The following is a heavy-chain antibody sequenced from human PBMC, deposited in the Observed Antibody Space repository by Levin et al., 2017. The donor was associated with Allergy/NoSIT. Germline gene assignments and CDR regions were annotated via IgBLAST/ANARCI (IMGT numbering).Heavy chain of an antibody. Sequence: KPSETLSLTCAVSGYSISSGYYWGWIRQPPGKGLEWIGSIYHSGSTYYNPSLKSRVTISVDTSKNQFSLKLSSVTAADTAVYYCARIYSSSAPDYYYYYMDVWGKGTTVTVSS. CDR1: GYSISSGYY. D-gene: IGHD6-13*01. V-gene: IGHV4-38-2*01. CDR2: IYHSGST. J-gene: IGHJ6*03. CDR3: ARIYSSSAPDYYYYYMDV.